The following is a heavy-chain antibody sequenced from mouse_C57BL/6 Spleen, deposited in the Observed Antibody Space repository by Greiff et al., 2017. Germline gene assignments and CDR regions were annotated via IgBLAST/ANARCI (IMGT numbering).Heavy chain of an antibody. CDR2: LSPGDGVP. Sequence: VQLQQSGAELVKPGASVKISCKASGYAFSSSWMNWVTQRPGQGLEWIGPLSPGDGVPNYNGQFKGKATLTADKSSSTAYMQLSSLTSEDSAVYVCARDYSYAMDYWGQGTSVTVSS. CDR3: ARDYSYAMDY. J-gene: IGHJ4*01. CDR1: GYAFSSSW. D-gene: IGHD2-13*01. V-gene: IGHV1-80*01.